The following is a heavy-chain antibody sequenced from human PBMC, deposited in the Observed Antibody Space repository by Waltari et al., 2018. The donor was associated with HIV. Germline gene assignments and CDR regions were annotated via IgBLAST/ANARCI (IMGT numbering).Heavy chain of an antibody. Sequence: QVQLQESGPGLVRPSQTLSLTCTVSGGPIPSGSYYWSWIRQPAGKELEWIGRVYTSGNTDYNPSLRSRVTLSVDTSNNQFSLKLSSLTAADTAVYYCARALDYYESGSFPWWFFDLWGRGTLVTVSS. CDR2: VYTSGNT. CDR1: GGPIPSGSYY. D-gene: IGHD3-10*01. CDR3: ARALDYYESGSFPWWFFDL. J-gene: IGHJ2*01. V-gene: IGHV4-61*02.